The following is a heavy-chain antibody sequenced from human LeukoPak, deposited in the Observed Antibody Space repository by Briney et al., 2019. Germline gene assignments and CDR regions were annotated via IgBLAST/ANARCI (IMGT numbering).Heavy chain of an antibody. CDR1: GGTFSSYA. Sequence: SVKVSCKASGGTFSSYAISWVRQAPGQGLEWMGRIIPILGIANYAQKFQGRVTITADKSTSTAYMELSSLRSDDTAVYYYATDRDYGDYLDYWGQGTLVTVSS. CDR3: ATDRDYGDYLDY. D-gene: IGHD4-17*01. V-gene: IGHV1-69*04. J-gene: IGHJ4*02. CDR2: IIPILGIA.